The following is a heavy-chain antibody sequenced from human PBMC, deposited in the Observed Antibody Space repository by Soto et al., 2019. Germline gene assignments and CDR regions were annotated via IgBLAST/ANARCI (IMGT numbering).Heavy chain of an antibody. J-gene: IGHJ6*03. V-gene: IGHV4-34*01. CDR3: ARAFPYPPTYYYYYYMDA. Sequence: SETLSLTCAVYGGSFSGYYWSWIRQPPGKGLEWIGEINHSGSTNYNPCIKRRVTISVDPSKTQFSLKLSSVTAADTAVYYCARAFPYPPTYYYYYYMDAWGKGTTVTSP. CDR2: INHSGST. CDR1: GGSFSGYY.